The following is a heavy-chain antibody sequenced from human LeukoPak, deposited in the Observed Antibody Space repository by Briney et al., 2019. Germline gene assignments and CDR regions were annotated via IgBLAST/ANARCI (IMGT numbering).Heavy chain of an antibody. D-gene: IGHD1-14*01. CDR3: ARHNSSGSSAFDI. CDR1: GGSISSYY. CDR2: IYYSGST. J-gene: IGHJ3*02. V-gene: IGHV4-59*08. Sequence: PSETLSLTCTVSGGSISSYYWSWIRQPPGKGLEWIGNIYYSGSTNYNPSLKSRVTISVDTSKNQFSLKLSSVTAADTAVYYCARHNSSGSSAFDIWGQGTMVTVSS.